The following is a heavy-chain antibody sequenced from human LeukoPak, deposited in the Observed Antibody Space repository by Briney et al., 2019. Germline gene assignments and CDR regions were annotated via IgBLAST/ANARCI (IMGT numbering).Heavy chain of an antibody. J-gene: IGHJ4*02. Sequence: PGGSLRLSCAASGFNFSHHYMTWVRQAPGKGPEWVAKISPDGGVSQYVDSVKGRFTISRDNSKNSLSLHMSSLRVEDTALYFCAEEEFWRFDFWGQGTLVTVS. CDR2: ISPDGGVS. CDR1: GFNFSHHY. D-gene: IGHD1-1*01. CDR3: AEEEFWRFDF. V-gene: IGHV3-7*03.